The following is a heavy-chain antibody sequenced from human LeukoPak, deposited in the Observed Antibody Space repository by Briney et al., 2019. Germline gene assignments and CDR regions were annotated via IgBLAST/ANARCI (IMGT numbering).Heavy chain of an antibody. D-gene: IGHD5-18*01. CDR1: GFTFSSYS. CDR3: ARARGYSYGTYYFDY. V-gene: IGHV3-21*01. CDR2: ISSSSSYI. J-gene: IGHJ4*02. Sequence: GGFLRLSCAASGFTFSSYSMNWVRQAPGKGLEWVSSISSSSSYIYYADSVKGRFTISRDNAKNSLYLQMNSLRAEDTAVYYCARARGYSYGTYYFDYWGQGTLVTVSS.